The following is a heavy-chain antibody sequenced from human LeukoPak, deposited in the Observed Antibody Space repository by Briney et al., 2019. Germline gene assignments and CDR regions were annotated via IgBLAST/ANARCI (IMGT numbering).Heavy chain of an antibody. CDR2: ISSSSSYI. V-gene: IGHV3-21*01. D-gene: IGHD3-22*01. Sequence: PGGSLRLSCAASGFTFSSYSMNWVRQAPGEGLEWVSSISSSSSYIYHADSVKGRFTISRDNAKNSLYLQMNSLRAEDTAVYYCARPSSVEYYDSSGYPDYWGQGTLVTVSS. CDR3: ARPSSVEYYDSSGYPDY. CDR1: GFTFSSYS. J-gene: IGHJ4*02.